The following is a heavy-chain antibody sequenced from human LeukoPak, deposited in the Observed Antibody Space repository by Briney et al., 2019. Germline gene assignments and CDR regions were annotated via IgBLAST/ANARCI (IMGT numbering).Heavy chain of an antibody. CDR3: ARLTPGKNWFDP. J-gene: IGHJ5*02. Sequence: SETLSLTCTVSGYSINSAYYWGWIRPPPGKGPEWIGTMYHSGITYYNLSLKSRVTISVDTSKNQFSLKLNSVTAADTAVYYCARLTPGKNWFDPWGHGTLVTVSS. CDR1: GYSINSAYY. D-gene: IGHD3-10*01. V-gene: IGHV4-38-2*02. CDR2: MYHSGIT.